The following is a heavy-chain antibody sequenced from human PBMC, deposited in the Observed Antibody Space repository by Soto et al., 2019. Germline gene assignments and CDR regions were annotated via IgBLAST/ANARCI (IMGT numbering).Heavy chain of an antibody. Sequence: ASVKVSCKVSGYSLNELCMHWVRQPPGKGLEWIGGFDPEEGKMIYAQNFQGRVTMTEDTSTDTAYMELSSLTSEDTAIYYCATDLGVALAPLSILYFQQWGQGTVVTVSS. CDR1: GYSLNELC. D-gene: IGHD3-10*01. CDR3: ATDLGVALAPLSILYFQQ. V-gene: IGHV1-24*01. J-gene: IGHJ1*01. CDR2: FDPEEGKM.